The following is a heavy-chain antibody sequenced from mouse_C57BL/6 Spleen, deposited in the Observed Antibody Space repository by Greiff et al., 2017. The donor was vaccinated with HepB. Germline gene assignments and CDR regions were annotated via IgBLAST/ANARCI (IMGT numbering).Heavy chain of an antibody. J-gene: IGHJ1*03. CDR2: ISSGGSYT. CDR3: ARHTPHYYGSSNWYFDV. V-gene: IGHV5-6*02. D-gene: IGHD1-1*01. Sequence: DVMLVESGGDLVKPGGSLKLSCAASGFTFSSYGMSWVRQTPDKRLEWVATISSGGSYTYYPDSVKGRFTISRDNAKNTLYLQMSSLKSEDTAMYYCARHTPHYYGSSNWYFDVWGTGTTVTVSS. CDR1: GFTFSSYG.